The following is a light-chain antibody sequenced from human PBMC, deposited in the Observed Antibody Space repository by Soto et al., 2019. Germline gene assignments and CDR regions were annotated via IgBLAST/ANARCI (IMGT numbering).Light chain of an antibody. CDR1: QSVSSY. Sequence: EIVLTQSPATLSLSPGERVTLSCRASQSVSSYLAWYQQKPGQAPRLLIYDASTRAPGIPARFSGSGSGTDFTLTISSLEPEDFAVYYCQQRSDCPPATFGQGTKVEIK. CDR3: QQRSDCPPAT. V-gene: IGKV3-11*01. J-gene: IGKJ1*01. CDR2: DAS.